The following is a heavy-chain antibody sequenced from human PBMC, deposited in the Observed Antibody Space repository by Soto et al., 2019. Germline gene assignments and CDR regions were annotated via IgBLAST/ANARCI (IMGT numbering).Heavy chain of an antibody. D-gene: IGHD3-10*01. Sequence: QVQLQESGPGLVKPSETLSLTCTVSGGSISSGGYYWSWIRQHPGKGLEWIGYIYYSGSTYYNPSPKSRVTISVDTSKKQFSLKPSSLTAADTAVYYCARGRFGESRGGMDVWGQGTTVTVSS. J-gene: IGHJ6*02. V-gene: IGHV4-31*03. CDR2: IYYSGST. CDR3: ARGRFGESRGGMDV. CDR1: GGSISSGGYY.